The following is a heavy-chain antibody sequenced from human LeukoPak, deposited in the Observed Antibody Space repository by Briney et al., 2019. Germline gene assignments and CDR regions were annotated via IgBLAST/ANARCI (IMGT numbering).Heavy chain of an antibody. CDR2: ISSSSSYI. CDR1: GFTFSSYS. Sequence: GGSLRLSCAASGFTFSSYSMNWVRQAPGKGLEWVSSISSSSSYIYYADSVKGRFTISRDNAKNSLYLQMNSLRAEDTAVYYCARAREIDYGDYDYYYYYYMDVWGKGTTVTISS. J-gene: IGHJ6*03. V-gene: IGHV3-21*01. D-gene: IGHD4-17*01. CDR3: ARAREIDYGDYDYYYYYYMDV.